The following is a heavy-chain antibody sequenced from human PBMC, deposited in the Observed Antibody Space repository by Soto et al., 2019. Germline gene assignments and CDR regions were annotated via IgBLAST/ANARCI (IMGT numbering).Heavy chain of an antibody. V-gene: IGHV3-48*01. J-gene: IGHJ3*02. Sequence: GGSLRLSCAASGFTFSSCSMNWVRQAPGKGLEWVSYISSSSSTIYYADSVKGRFTISRDNAKNSLYLQMNSLRAEDTAVCYCARAKTRLIDIWGQGTMVTVSS. D-gene: IGHD3-16*01. CDR1: GFTFSSCS. CDR2: ISSSSSTI. CDR3: ARAKTRLIDI.